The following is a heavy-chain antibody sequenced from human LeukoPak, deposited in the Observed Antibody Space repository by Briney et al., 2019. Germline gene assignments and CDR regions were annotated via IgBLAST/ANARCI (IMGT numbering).Heavy chain of an antibody. CDR2: ISYRGST. J-gene: IGHJ4*02. V-gene: IGHV4-31*02. D-gene: IGHD2-15*01. CDR1: GGSISNSGGFY. CDR3: ASISQSSGGFYY. Sequence: SETLSLTCTVSGGSISNSGGFYWSWIRQHPGNGLEWIGFISYRGSTYYNPSLKSRVSMSVDTSRSQFSLRLTSVTDEDTAVYYCASISQSSGGFYYWGQGPLVTVSS.